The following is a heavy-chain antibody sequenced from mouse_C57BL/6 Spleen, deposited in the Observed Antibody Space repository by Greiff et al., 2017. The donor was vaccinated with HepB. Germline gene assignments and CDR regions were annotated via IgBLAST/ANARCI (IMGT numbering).Heavy chain of an antibody. Sequence: QVQLQQPGAELVKPGASVKLSCKASGYTFTSYWMHWVKQRPGQGLEWIGMIHPNSGSTNYNEKFKSKATLTVDKSSSTAYMQLSSLTSEDSAVYYCARRDTTVVAGLDYWGQGTTLTVSS. CDR2: IHPNSGST. D-gene: IGHD1-1*01. CDR1: GYTFTSYW. CDR3: ARRDTTVVAGLDY. V-gene: IGHV1-64*01. J-gene: IGHJ2*01.